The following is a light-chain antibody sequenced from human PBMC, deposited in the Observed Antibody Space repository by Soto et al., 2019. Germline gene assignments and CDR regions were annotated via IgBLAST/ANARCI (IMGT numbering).Light chain of an antibody. CDR1: QSISSW. Sequence: DIQMTQSPSTLSASVGDRVTITFRASQSISSWLACYQQKPGKAPKLMXYKASSLETGVPSRFSGSGSGTEYTLTISSLQPDDFAAYYCQQYNSYSPWTFGQGTKVDIK. CDR3: QQYNSYSPWT. V-gene: IGKV1-5*03. J-gene: IGKJ1*01. CDR2: KAS.